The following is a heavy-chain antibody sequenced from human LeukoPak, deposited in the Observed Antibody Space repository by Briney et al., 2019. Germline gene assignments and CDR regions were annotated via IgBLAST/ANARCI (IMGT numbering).Heavy chain of an antibody. CDR2: IYYSGST. J-gene: IGHJ6*02. CDR1: GGSISSYY. V-gene: IGHV4-59*01. CDR3: AAGNGYNYGGYYYGMDA. D-gene: IGHD5-18*01. Sequence: PSETLSLTCTVSGGSISSYYWSWIRQPPGKGLEWIGYIYYSGSTNYNPSLKSRITISVDTSKNQFSLKLSSVTAADTAVYYCAAGNGYNYGGYYYGMDAWGQGTTVTVSS.